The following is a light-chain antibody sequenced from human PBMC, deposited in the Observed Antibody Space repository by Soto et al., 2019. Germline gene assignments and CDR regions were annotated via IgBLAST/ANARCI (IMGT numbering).Light chain of an antibody. V-gene: IGKV3-20*01. J-gene: IGKJ5*01. Sequence: EIVLTQSPATLSFSPGEGATLSCRASQSVSGSYLAWYQQKPGQAPRLLIYGASSRATGIPDRFSGSGSGTDFTLTISRLEPEYFAVYYCQQYGSSPITFGQGTRLEI. CDR3: QQYGSSPIT. CDR1: QSVSGSY. CDR2: GAS.